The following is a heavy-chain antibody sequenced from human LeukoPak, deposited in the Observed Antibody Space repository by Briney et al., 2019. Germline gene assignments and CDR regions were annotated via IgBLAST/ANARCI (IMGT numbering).Heavy chain of an antibody. J-gene: IGHJ5*02. D-gene: IGHD3-22*01. V-gene: IGHV1-8*03. Sequence: ASVKVSCKASGYTFTSYDINWVRQATGQGLEWMGWMNPHSGNTGYAQKFQGRVTITRNTSISTAYMELSSLRSEDTAVYYCARGSNYYDSSGYYGFDPWGQGTLVTVSS. CDR3: ARGSNYYDSSGYYGFDP. CDR2: MNPHSGNT. CDR1: GYTFTSYD.